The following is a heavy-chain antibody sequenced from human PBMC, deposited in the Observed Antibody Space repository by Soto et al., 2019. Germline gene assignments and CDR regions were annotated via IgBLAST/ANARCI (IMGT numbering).Heavy chain of an antibody. CDR3: ARHVEDIVVVPAAPDYYYYYMDV. V-gene: IGHV4-59*08. CDR1: GGSISSYY. CDR2: IYYSGST. J-gene: IGHJ6*03. Sequence: SETLSLTCTVSGGSISSYYWSWIRQPPGKGLEWIGYIYYSGSTNYNPSLKSRVTISVGTSKNQFSLKLSSVTAADTAVYYCARHVEDIVVVPAAPDYYYYYMDVWGKGTTVTVSS. D-gene: IGHD2-2*01.